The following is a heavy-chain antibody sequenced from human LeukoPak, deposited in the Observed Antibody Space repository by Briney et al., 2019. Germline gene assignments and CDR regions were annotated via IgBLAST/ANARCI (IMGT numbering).Heavy chain of an antibody. CDR2: ISPSGGST. Sequence: ASVKVSCKASGYTFTSYGISWVRQAPGQGPEGMGVISPSGGSTTYAQKFQGRVTLTRDMSTSTDYLELSSLRSEDTAVYYCARDNSVRDEAXWFNPWGXGTLVTVS. CDR1: GYTFTSYG. D-gene: IGHD5-24*01. J-gene: IGHJ5*02. V-gene: IGHV1-46*01. CDR3: ARDNSVRDEAXWFNP.